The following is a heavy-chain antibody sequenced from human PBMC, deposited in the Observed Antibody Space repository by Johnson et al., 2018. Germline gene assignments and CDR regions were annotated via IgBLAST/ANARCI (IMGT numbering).Heavy chain of an antibody. D-gene: IGHD3-9*01. V-gene: IGHV3-30*18. CDR1: GFTFSSYS. CDR2: ISDAASNK. CDR3: AKHLTDAFDI. J-gene: IGHJ3*02. Sequence: QLLESGGGLVKPGGSLRLSCAASGFTFSSYSMNWVRQAPGKGLEGGAVISDAASNKYYADSVKGRFTISRDNSKNTLYLQMNSLRAEDTAVYYCAKHLTDAFDIWGQGTTVTVSS.